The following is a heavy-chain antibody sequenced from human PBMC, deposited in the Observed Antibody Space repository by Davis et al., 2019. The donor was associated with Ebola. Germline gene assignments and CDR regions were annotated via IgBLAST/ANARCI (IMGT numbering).Heavy chain of an antibody. D-gene: IGHD5-12*01. Sequence: SETLSLTCTVSGGSIISSSSYWGWIRQPPRKGLEWIGSIYYSGSTYYNPSLKSRVTISVDTSNNQFSLKLSSVTAADTAVYYCASQGLRVATIIDAFDIWGQGTMVTVSS. CDR3: ASQGLRVATIIDAFDI. CDR1: GGSIISSSSY. CDR2: IYYSGST. J-gene: IGHJ3*02. V-gene: IGHV4-39*01.